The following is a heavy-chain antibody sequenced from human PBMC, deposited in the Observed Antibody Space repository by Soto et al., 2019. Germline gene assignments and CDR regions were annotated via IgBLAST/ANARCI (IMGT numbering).Heavy chain of an antibody. J-gene: IGHJ6*03. CDR3: AKGPGVGYYYYMDV. CDR1: GLTFSSYW. Sequence: GGSLRLSCAASGLTFSSYWMHWVRQAPGKGLVWVARINSDGRSTTYGDSVKGRFTISRDNAKNTLYLQMNSLRAEDTAVYYCAKGPGVGYYYYMDVWGKGTTVTAP. CDR2: INSDGRST. D-gene: IGHD3-16*01. V-gene: IGHV3-74*01.